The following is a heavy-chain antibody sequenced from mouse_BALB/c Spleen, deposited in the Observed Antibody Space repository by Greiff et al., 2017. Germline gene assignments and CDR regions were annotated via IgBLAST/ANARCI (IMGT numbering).Heavy chain of an antibody. J-gene: IGHJ4*01. Sequence: EVHLVESGGGLVKPGGSLKLSCAASGFTFSSYAMSWVRQSPEKRLEWVAEISSGGSYTYYPDTVTGRFTISRDNAKNTLYLEMSSLRSEDTAMYYCARSREGYAMDYWGQGTSVTVSS. V-gene: IGHV5-9-4*01. CDR2: ISSGGSYT. CDR3: ARSREGYAMDY. CDR1: GFTFSSYA. D-gene: IGHD1-1*01.